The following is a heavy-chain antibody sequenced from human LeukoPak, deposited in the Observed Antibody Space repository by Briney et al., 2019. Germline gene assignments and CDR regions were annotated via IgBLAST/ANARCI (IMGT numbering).Heavy chain of an antibody. J-gene: IGHJ4*02. CDR3: AREGGVLPFAWGI. Sequence: SETLSLTCSVSGGSISSGSYFWGWIRQPPGKGLEWIGSIYYSGSTYYNPSLKSRVTISVDTSRNQFSLKLSSVTAADTAVYYCAREGGVLPFAWGIWGQGTLVTVSS. V-gene: IGHV4-39*07. CDR1: GGSISSGSYF. CDR2: IYYSGST. D-gene: IGHD2/OR15-2a*01.